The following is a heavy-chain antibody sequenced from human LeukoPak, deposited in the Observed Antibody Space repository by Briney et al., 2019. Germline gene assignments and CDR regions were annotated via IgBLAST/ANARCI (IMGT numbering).Heavy chain of an antibody. CDR2: IDYSGYT. CDR1: GVSFGSLY. CDR3: ASDGGGNLFDP. D-gene: IGHD3-16*01. J-gene: IGHJ5*02. V-gene: IGHV4-59*01. Sequence: ETLCLTCTVSGVSFGSLYWSWIRQSPGKGREWLAYIDYSGYTYHNPSLTGRVTISVDVSRNQFSLRLTSVSAADTAIYYCASDGGGNLFDPWGRGTLVTVS.